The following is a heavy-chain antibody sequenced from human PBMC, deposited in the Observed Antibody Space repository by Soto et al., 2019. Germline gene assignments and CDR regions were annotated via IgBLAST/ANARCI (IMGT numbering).Heavy chain of an antibody. D-gene: IGHD2-15*01. CDR2: ISSSSSYI. J-gene: IGHJ6*02. CDR1: GFTFSSYS. Sequence: VGSLRLSCAASGFTFSSYSMNWVRQAPGKGLEWVSSISSSSSYIYYADSVKGRFTISRDNAKNSLYLQMNSLRAEDTAVYYCAREAEQVVIVVVAATPTGMDVWGQGTTVTVSS. V-gene: IGHV3-21*01. CDR3: AREAEQVVIVVVAATPTGMDV.